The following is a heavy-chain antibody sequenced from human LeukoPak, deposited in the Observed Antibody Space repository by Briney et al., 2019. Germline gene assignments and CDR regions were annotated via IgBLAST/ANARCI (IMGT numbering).Heavy chain of an antibody. V-gene: IGHV3-21*04. CDR3: ALDSSSSGAFDI. CDR1: GFTFSSYS. CDR2: ISSSSSYI. J-gene: IGHJ3*02. Sequence: GGSLRLSCAASGFTFSSYSMNWVRQAPGKGLEWVSSISSSSSYIYYADSVKGRFTISRDNAKNSLYLQMNSLRAEDMALYYCALDSSSSGAFDIWGQGTMVTVSS. D-gene: IGHD6-6*01.